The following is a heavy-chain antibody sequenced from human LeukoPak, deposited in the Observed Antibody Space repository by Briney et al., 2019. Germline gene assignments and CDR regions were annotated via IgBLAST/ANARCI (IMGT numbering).Heavy chain of an antibody. J-gene: IGHJ4*02. CDR3: AKDGGYGSGSYYPDY. V-gene: IGHV3-23*01. CDR1: GFTFSSYA. D-gene: IGHD3-10*01. CDR2: ISGGAGGA. Sequence: PGGSLRLSCAASGFTFSSYAMNWVRQAPGKGLEWVSSISGGAGGAVYADSVKGRFTMSRDNSENTLYLQMNSLRAEDTAVYYCAKDGGYGSGSYYPDYWGQGTLVTVSS.